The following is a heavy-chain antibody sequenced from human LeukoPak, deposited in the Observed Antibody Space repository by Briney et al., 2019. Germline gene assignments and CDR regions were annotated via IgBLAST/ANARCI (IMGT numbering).Heavy chain of an antibody. D-gene: IGHD5-18*01. CDR3: ARDDTVTAFF. CDR2: ISSSSSYI. J-gene: IGHJ4*02. V-gene: IGHV3-21*01. CDR1: GGSISSYY. Sequence: ETLSLTCTVSGGSISSYYWNWVRQAPGKGLEWVSSISSSSSYIYYADSVKGRFTISRDNAKNSLYLQMNSLRAEDTAVYYCARDDTVTAFFWGQGTLVTVSS.